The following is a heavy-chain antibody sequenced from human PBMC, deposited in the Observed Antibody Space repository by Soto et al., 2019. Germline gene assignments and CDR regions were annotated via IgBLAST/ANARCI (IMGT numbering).Heavy chain of an antibody. CDR2: IIPIFGTA. CDR3: ARGDYGDSAYYYYYYGMDA. V-gene: IGHV1-69*12. CDR1: GGTFSSYA. Sequence: QVQLVQSGAEVKKPGSSVKVSCKASGGTFSSYAISWVRQAPGQGLEWMGGIIPIFGTANYAQKFQGRVTITADESTSTAYMELSSLRSEDTAVYYCARGDYGDSAYYYYYYGMDAWGQGTTVTVSS. J-gene: IGHJ6*02. D-gene: IGHD4-17*01.